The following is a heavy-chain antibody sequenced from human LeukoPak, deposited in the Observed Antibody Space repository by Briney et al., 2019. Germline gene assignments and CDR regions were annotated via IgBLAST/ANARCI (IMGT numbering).Heavy chain of an antibody. CDR2: IKQDGSEK. CDR1: GLTFSSYW. V-gene: IGHV3-7*01. CDR3: ARARASDAFDI. J-gene: IGHJ3*02. Sequence: PGGSLRLSCAASGLTFSSYWMSWVRQAPGKGLEWVANIKQDGSEKYYVDSVKGRFTISRDNAKNSLYLQMNSLRAEDTAVYYCARARASDAFDIWGQGTMVTVSS.